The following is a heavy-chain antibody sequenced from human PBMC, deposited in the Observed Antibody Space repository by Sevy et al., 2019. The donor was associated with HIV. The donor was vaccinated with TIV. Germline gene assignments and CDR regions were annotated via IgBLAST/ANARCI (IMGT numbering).Heavy chain of an antibody. J-gene: IGHJ4*02. CDR1: GDSINSGYY. CDR2: IYHSGTT. Sequence: SETLSLTCFVSGDSINSGYYWGWIRHSPGKGLEWIGSIYHSGTTYYNPSLKSRVTISVDMSKNQFALTLTSVTAADTAVYYCVREIGRISPMVWGQGTLVTVSS. V-gene: IGHV4-38-2*02. CDR3: VREIGRISPMV. D-gene: IGHD2-8*01.